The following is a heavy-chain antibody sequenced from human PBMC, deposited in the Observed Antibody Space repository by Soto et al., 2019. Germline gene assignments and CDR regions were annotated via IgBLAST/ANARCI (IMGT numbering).Heavy chain of an antibody. CDR2: INPNSGGT. CDR3: ARDGYYGGKYYYYGMDV. J-gene: IGHJ6*02. V-gene: IGHV1-2*04. CDR1: GYTFTSYA. Sequence: ASVKVSCKASGYTFTSYAMHWVRQAPGQGLEWMGWINPNSGGTNYAQKFQGWVTMTRDTSISTAYMELSRLRSDDTAVYYCARDGYYGGKYYYYGMDVWGQGTTVTVSS. D-gene: IGHD4-17*01.